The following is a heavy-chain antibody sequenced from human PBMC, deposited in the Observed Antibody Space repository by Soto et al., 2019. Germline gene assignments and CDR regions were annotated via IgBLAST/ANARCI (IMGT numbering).Heavy chain of an antibody. CDR3: ARADGWYVRGAFDI. CDR2: ISSSSSYI. D-gene: IGHD6-19*01. V-gene: IGHV3-21*01. J-gene: IGHJ3*02. Sequence: GGSLRLSCAASGFTFSSYSMNWVRQAPGKGLEWVSSISSSSSYIYYADSVKGRFTISRDNAKNSLYLQMNSLRAEDTAVYYCARADGWYVRGAFDIWGQGTMVTVSS. CDR1: GFTFSSYS.